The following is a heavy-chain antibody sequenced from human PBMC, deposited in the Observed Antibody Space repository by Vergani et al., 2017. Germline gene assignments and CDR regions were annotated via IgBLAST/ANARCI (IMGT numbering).Heavy chain of an antibody. Sequence: EVQLVESGGGLVQPGGSLRLSCAASGFTFSSYWMSWVRQAPGKGLEWVANIREDGSEKYYVDSVEGRFTISGDNAKNSLYLQMNSLRAEDTAVYYCVLGQFGMYYYYGMDVWGQGTTVTVSS. D-gene: IGHD3-16*01. V-gene: IGHV3-7*01. CDR3: VLGQFGMYYYYGMDV. CDR1: GFTFSSYW. J-gene: IGHJ6*02. CDR2: IREDGSEK.